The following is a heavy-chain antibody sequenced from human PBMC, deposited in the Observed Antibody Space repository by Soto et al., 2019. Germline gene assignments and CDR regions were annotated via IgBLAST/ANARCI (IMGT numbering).Heavy chain of an antibody. Sequence: PGGSLRLSCGASGFTFSSYSMNWVRQAPGKGLEWVSSTSSSSSYKYYADSVKGRFTISRDNAKNLLYLQMNSLRAEDTAVYYCARGRYDILTGYAHWYFDLWGRGTLVTVSS. CDR3: ARGRYDILTGYAHWYFDL. D-gene: IGHD3-9*01. CDR2: TSSSSSYK. V-gene: IGHV3-21*01. J-gene: IGHJ2*01. CDR1: GFTFSSYS.